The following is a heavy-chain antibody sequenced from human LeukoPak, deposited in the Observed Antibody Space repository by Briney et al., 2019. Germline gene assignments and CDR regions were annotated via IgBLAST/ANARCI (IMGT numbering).Heavy chain of an antibody. J-gene: IGHJ5*02. V-gene: IGHV3-48*03. CDR1: GFTFSSYE. CDR3: TREASVLRGVSTYNWFDP. CDR2: ISRSGSII. Sequence: PGGSLRLSCAVSGFTFSSYEMNWVRQAPGKGLEWVSYISRSGSIIYYADSVKGRFTISRDNAKNSLYLQMNSLRAEDTAVYYCTREASVLRGVSTYNWFDPWGQGTLVTVSS. D-gene: IGHD3-10*01.